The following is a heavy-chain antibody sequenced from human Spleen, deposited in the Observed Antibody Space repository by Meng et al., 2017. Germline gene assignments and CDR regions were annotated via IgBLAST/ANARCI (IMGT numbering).Heavy chain of an antibody. D-gene: IGHD1-14*01. CDR3: ARGRRNEPLFDY. V-gene: IGHV1-69*10. J-gene: IGHJ4*02. CDR1: GGSVSTHT. Sequence: QVQLVQSGAEVKKPGSLVKVGCKTSGGSVSTHTFSWVRQAPGQGLEWMGGLIAVFDKTKAAPRFQDRVTFTADKSTSTAYMELSSLTFDDTAVYFCARGRRNEPLFDYWGQGTLVTVSS. CDR2: LIAVFDKT.